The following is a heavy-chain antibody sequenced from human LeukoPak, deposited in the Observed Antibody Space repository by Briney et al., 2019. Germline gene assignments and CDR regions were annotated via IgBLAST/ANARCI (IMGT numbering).Heavy chain of an antibody. CDR1: GFTFDSCV. D-gene: IGHD6-13*01. Sequence: GSLRLFCLAAGFTFDSCVMSWVRHAPGGGLEWVSAIGGSGGATYYADPVKGRFTISRDNSKNTLYLQMNSLRAEDTAVYFCAKHPRSTWYYFDYWGQGTLVTVSS. CDR3: AKHPRSTWYYFDY. CDR2: IGGSGGAT. J-gene: IGHJ4*02. V-gene: IGHV3-23*01.